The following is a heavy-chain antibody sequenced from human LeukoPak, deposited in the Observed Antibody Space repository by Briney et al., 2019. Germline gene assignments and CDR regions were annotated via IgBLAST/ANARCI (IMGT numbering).Heavy chain of an antibody. CDR3: ARQDYYDSSGYYEVVGFI. CDR2: ISGSGGST. Sequence: GGSLRLPCAASGFTFSSYVMSWVPQAPGKGLEWVSAISGSGGSTYYADSVKGRFTVSRDNARNSLYLQMNSLRAEDTAVYYCARQDYYDSSGYYEVVGFIWGQGTLVTVSS. V-gene: IGHV3-23*01. J-gene: IGHJ4*02. D-gene: IGHD3-22*01. CDR1: GFTFSSYV.